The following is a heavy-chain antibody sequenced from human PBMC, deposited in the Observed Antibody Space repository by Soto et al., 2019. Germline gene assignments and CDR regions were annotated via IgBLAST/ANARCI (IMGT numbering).Heavy chain of an antibody. CDR1: GGSISSSSYY. J-gene: IGHJ6*02. D-gene: IGHD3-10*01. CDR2: IYYSGST. V-gene: IGHV4-39*01. CDR3: ARHYSGSGSYRRGMDV. Sequence: QLQLQESGPGLVKPSETLSLTCTVSGGSISSSSYYWGWIRQPPGKGLEWIGSIYYSGSTYYNPSLKSRVTISVDPSKNQFSRKLSSVTAADTAVYYCARHYSGSGSYRRGMDVWGQGTTVTVSS.